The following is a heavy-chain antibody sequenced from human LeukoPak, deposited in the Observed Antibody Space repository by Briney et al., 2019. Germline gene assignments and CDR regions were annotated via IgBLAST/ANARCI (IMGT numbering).Heavy chain of an antibody. Sequence: PGGSLRLSCAASGFSHCSYAKKGLRQARGEGGVWVSAISGSGSDIYYADSVRGRFTISRDNSKNTLYLKMNSLRAEDTAVYYCVRDRRGYNRPVEYWGQGTLVTVSS. J-gene: IGHJ4*02. CDR1: GFSHCSYA. CDR3: VRDRRGYNRPVEY. D-gene: IGHD5-24*01. CDR2: ISGSGSDI. V-gene: IGHV3-23*01.